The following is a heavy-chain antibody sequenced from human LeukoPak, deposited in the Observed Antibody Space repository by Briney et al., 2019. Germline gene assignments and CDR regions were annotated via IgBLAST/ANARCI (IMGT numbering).Heavy chain of an antibody. CDR1: GFSFSSYA. CDR2: ISGRGDGT. J-gene: IGHJ5*02. V-gene: IGHV3-23*01. D-gene: IGHD5-12*01. CDR3: AKDRASSGFNLFDP. Sequence: GGSLRLSCAASGFSFSSYAMNWVRQTPGQGLEWVSGISGRGDGTYYADSVRGRFTISRDNSKNTLYLQMNRLRAGDTAVYYCAKDRASSGFNLFDPWGQGTLVTVSS.